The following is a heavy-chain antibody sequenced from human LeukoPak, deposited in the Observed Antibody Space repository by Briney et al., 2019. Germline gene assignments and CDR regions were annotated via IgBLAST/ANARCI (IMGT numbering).Heavy chain of an antibody. D-gene: IGHD3-22*01. V-gene: IGHV1-2*02. CDR2: INPYSGDT. J-gene: IGHJ4*02. Sequence: ASVKVSCKASGYSFTGYYMHWVRQAPGQGLEWMGWINPYSGDTNFAQKFQGRVTVTRDTSISTAYMELSRLKSDDTAVYYCAKGPYNYDSSGPNYFDYWGQGTLVTVSS. CDR3: AKGPYNYDSSGPNYFDY. CDR1: GYSFTGYY.